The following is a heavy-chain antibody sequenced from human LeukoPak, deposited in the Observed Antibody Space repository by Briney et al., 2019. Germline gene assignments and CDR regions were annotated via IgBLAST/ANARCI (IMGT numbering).Heavy chain of an antibody. CDR1: GFTFSRYA. D-gene: IGHD5-18*01. CDR2: ISGSGSGGST. CDR3: AKGIGYSYGYFDY. V-gene: IGHV3-23*01. J-gene: IGHJ4*02. Sequence: GGSLRLSCAASGFTFSRYAMSWVRQAPGKGLEWVSGISGSGSGGSTYYADSVKGRFTISRDNSKNTLYVQMNSLRAEDTAVYYCAKGIGYSYGYFDYWGQGTLVTVSS.